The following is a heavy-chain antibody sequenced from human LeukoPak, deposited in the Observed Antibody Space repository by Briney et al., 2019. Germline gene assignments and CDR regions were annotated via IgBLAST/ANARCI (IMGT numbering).Heavy chain of an antibody. CDR3: ANLGKYCRGFSCYK. CDR2: ISSSSSYI. CDR1: GFTFSSYS. Sequence: GGSLRLSCAASGFTFSSYSMNWVRQAPGKGLEWVSSISSSSSYIYYADSVEGRFTISRDNAKNSLYLQMNSLRAEDTAVYYCANLGKYCRGFSCYKWGQGTLVTVSS. V-gene: IGHV3-21*04. J-gene: IGHJ4*02. D-gene: IGHD2-2*02.